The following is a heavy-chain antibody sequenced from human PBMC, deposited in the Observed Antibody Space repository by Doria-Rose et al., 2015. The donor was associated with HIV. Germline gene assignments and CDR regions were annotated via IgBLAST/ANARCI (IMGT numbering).Heavy chain of an antibody. CDR2: ILTDDER. Sequence: QVQLVQSGPVLVKPAETLTLTCTVSGVSLSSPGMGVSWIRQPPGKALEWLANILTDDERSYKTSLQSRLTISRCTSKSQVVLAMTDMDPVDTATYYCARIKSSRWYHKYYFDFWGQGTLVIVSA. CDR3: ARIKSSRWYHKYYFDF. D-gene: IGHD6-13*01. V-gene: IGHV2-26*01. J-gene: IGHJ4*02. CDR1: GVSLSSPGMG.